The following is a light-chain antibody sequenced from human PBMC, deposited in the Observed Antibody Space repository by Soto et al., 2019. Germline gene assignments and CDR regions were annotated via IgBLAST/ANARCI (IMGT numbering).Light chain of an antibody. CDR3: AAWDDSLNGQV. Sequence: QSVLTQPPSASGTPRQRVTISCSGSSSNIGSNTVNWYQQLPGTAPKLLIYSNNQRPSGVPDRFSGSKSGTSASLAISGLQSEDEADYYCAAWDDSLNGQVFGGGTKVTVL. V-gene: IGLV1-44*01. CDR2: SNN. CDR1: SSNIGSNT. J-gene: IGLJ3*02.